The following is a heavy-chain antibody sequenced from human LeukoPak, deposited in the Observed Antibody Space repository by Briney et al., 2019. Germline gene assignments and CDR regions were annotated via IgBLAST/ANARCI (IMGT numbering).Heavy chain of an antibody. J-gene: IGHJ4*02. CDR2: ITVASGNT. V-gene: IGHV1-3*01. Sequence: ASVKLSCKTLGYTFITSSIYWVRQAPGQRLEWLGWITVASGNTRYSENLQGRVTLTRDTSANTAYMELRNLKSEDTAVYYCVGGSLGFWGQGTLVTVSP. CDR3: VGGSLGF. CDR1: GYTFITSS.